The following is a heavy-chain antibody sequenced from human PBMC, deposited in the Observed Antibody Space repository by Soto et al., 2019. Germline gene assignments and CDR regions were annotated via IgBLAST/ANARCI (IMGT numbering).Heavy chain of an antibody. J-gene: IGHJ4*02. D-gene: IGHD4-4*01. Sequence: SGPTLVNPTQTLTLTCTFSGFSLSTSGVGVGWIRQPPGKALEWLALIYWDDDKRYSPSLKSRLTITKDTSKNQVVLTMTNMDPVDTATFYCAHRLRGKTTLGVGMTTVTTVGYFDYWGQGTLVTVSS. CDR1: GFSLSTSGVG. CDR3: AHRLRGKTTLGVGMTTVTTVGYFDY. V-gene: IGHV2-5*02. CDR2: IYWDDDK.